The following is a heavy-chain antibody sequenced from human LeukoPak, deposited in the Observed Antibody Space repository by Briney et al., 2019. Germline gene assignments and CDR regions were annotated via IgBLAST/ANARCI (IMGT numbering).Heavy chain of an antibody. CDR2: IYSGGGT. D-gene: IGHD3-10*01. V-gene: IGHV3-53*04. CDR1: GFTVSSNY. Sequence: PGGSLRLSCAASGFTVSSNYMSWVRQAPGKGLEWVSVIYSGGGTYYADSVKGRFTISRHNSKNTLYLQMNSLRAEDAAVYYCASSVAGPAFDYWGQGTLVTVSS. CDR3: ASSVAGPAFDY. J-gene: IGHJ4*02.